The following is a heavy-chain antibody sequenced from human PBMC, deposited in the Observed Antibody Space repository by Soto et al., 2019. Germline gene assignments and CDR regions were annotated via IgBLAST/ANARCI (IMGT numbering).Heavy chain of an antibody. V-gene: IGHV3-23*01. D-gene: IGHD1-26*01. CDR2: ISGSGGST. CDR1: GFTLSSYA. CDR3: AKGEELLGDGAFDI. J-gene: IGHJ3*02. Sequence: VGSLRLSCAASGFTLSSYAMSWVRQAPGKGLEWVSAISGSGGSTYYADSVKGRFTISRDNSKNTLYLQMNSLRAEDTAVYYCAKGEELLGDGAFDIWGQGTMVTVSS.